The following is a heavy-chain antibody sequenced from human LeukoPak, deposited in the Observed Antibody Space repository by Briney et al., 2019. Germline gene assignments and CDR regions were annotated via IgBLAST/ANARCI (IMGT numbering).Heavy chain of an antibody. D-gene: IGHD3-9*01. Sequence: PGGSLRLSCAASGFTFSSYSMNWVRQAPGKGLEWVSSISSSSSYIYYADSVKGRFTISRDNAKNSLYLQMNSLRAEDTAVYYCARRDYDILTGPFDYWGQGTLVTVSS. J-gene: IGHJ4*02. CDR3: ARRDYDILTGPFDY. CDR1: GFTFSSYS. V-gene: IGHV3-21*01. CDR2: ISSSSSYI.